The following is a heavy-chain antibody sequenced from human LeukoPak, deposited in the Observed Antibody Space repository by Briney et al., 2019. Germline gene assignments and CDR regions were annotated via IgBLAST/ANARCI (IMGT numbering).Heavy chain of an antibody. Sequence: GGSLRLSCVASGFTVDNYAMSWVRQAPGKGLEWVSGISASGGSTYFADSVKGRFTISRDKSKNTLYLQMNSLRAEDTAVYYCARDGDYCSGGSCYYNYWGQGTLVTVSS. CDR2: ISASGGST. CDR3: ARDGDYCSGGSCYYNY. V-gene: IGHV3-23*01. CDR1: GFTVDNYA. D-gene: IGHD2-15*01. J-gene: IGHJ4*02.